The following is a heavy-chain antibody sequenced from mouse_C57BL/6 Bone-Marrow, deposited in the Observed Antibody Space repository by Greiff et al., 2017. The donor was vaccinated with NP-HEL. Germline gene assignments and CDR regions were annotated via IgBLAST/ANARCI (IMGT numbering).Heavy chain of an antibody. V-gene: IGHV5-4*01. J-gene: IGHJ2*01. CDR3: ARPTFTTVVATPGGFDY. CDR1: GFTFSSYA. Sequence: EVQLVESGGGLVKPGGSLKLSCAASGFTFSSYAMSWVRQTPEKRLEWVATISDGGSYTYYPDNVKGRFTISRDNAKNNQYLQMSHLKSEDTAMYYCARPTFTTVVATPGGFDYWGQGPTLTVSS. D-gene: IGHD1-1*01. CDR2: ISDGGSYT.